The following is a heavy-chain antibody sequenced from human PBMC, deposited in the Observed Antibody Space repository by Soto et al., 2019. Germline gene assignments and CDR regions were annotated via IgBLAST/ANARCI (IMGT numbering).Heavy chain of an antibody. CDR3: AGDPPPFGPTYSVVVARFDY. D-gene: IGHD2-21*01. CDR1: NYDFRDYG. Sequence: GPEMKEPGASVKVSCKASNYDFRDYGFSWVRQAPGQGLEWMGWISPYKGDTNYAQKFQGRVTLTTDSSTNTAYMELRSLRSDRTAMYYCAGDPPPFGPTYSVVVARFDYWGQGTLVTVSS. CDR2: ISPYKGDT. V-gene: IGHV1-18*01. J-gene: IGHJ4*02.